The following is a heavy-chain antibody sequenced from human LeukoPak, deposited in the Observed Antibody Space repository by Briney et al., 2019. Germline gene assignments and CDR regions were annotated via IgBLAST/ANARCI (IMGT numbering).Heavy chain of an antibody. CDR2: IRGKANSYAT. D-gene: IGHD1-26*01. CDR1: GFTFSGSA. V-gene: IGHV3-73*01. J-gene: IGHJ3*02. Sequence: PVGSLRLSCAASGFTFSGSAMHWVRQASGKGLEWVGGIRGKANSYATAYAASVKGRFTISRDDSKNTAYLQMNSLKTEDTAVYCCTRDLPPSGSYGYDAFDIWGQGTMVTVSS. CDR3: TRDLPPSGSYGYDAFDI.